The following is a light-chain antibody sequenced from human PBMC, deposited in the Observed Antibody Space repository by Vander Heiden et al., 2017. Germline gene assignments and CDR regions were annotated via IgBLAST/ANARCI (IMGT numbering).Light chain of an antibody. J-gene: IGKJ2*01. CDR3: QQYGSSPYT. CDR1: QSVSSTY. V-gene: IGKV3-20*01. Sequence: IVLTQSPGTLSLSPGERATLSCRASQSVSSTYLAWYQQKPGQAPRLLIYGASSRATGVPDRFSGRGSGTDFTLTISRLEPEDFAVYYCQQYGSSPYTFGQGTKLEIK. CDR2: GAS.